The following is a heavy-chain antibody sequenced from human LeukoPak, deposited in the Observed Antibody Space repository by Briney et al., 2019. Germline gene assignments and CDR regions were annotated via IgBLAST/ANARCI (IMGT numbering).Heavy chain of an antibody. J-gene: IGHJ3*02. Sequence: GGSLRLSCAASGFSFSSYSMTWVRQAPGKGLEWVSSISSSSRYRYYAASAKGRFTISRDNAKNSLYLQMNSLRAEDTAVYYCARVKEASAFDIWGQGTTVTVSS. CDR1: GFSFSSYS. CDR3: ARVKEASAFDI. CDR2: ISSSSRYR. D-gene: IGHD5-12*01. V-gene: IGHV3-21*01.